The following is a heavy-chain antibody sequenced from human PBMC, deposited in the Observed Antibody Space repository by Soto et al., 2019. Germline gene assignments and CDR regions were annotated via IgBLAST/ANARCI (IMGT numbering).Heavy chain of an antibody. CDR1: GGTFSSYT. V-gene: IGHV1-69*04. CDR3: ARDPGYCSGGSCYGY. J-gene: IGHJ4*02. Sequence: GASVKVSCKASGGTFSSYTISWVRQAPGQGLEWMGRIIPILGIANYAQKFQGRVTITADKSTSTAYMELSSLRSEDTAVYYCARDPGYCSGGSCYGYWGQGTLVTVSS. D-gene: IGHD2-15*01. CDR2: IIPILGIA.